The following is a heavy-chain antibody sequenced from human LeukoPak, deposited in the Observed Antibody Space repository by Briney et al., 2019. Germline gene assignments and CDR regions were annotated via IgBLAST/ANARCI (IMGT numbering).Heavy chain of an antibody. CDR3: ARHHPYCSSTSCYYDY. Sequence: SETLSLTCTASGGSISSYYLSWIRQPPGKGLEWIGYIYTSGSTNYNPSLKSRVTIPVDTSKTQFSLKLSSVTAADTAVYYCARHHPYCSSTSCYYDYWGQGTLVTVSS. J-gene: IGHJ4*02. CDR1: GGSISSYY. CDR2: IYTSGST. V-gene: IGHV4-4*09. D-gene: IGHD2-2*01.